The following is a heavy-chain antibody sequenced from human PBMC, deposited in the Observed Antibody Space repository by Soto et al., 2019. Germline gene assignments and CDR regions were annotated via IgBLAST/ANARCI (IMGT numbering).Heavy chain of an antibody. CDR3: ATTNWNHNLFDT. V-gene: IGHV4-34*01. CDR1: GGSFSGYY. J-gene: IGHJ5*02. D-gene: IGHD1-1*01. Sequence: SETLSLTCAVFGGSFSGYYWTWIRQPPGKGLEWIGEINHRGSTNYNPSLKSRVTMSVDTSKNQFSLKLTSMTAADTPVHHCATTNWNHNLFDTWGQGTLVTVSS. CDR2: INHRGST.